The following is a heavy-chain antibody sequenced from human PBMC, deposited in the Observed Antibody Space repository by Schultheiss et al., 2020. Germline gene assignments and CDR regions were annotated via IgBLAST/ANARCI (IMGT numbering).Heavy chain of an antibody. D-gene: IGHD6-19*01. CDR2: IWYDGSNK. CDR1: GFIFSSYD. Sequence: GESLKISCAASGFIFSSYDMNWVRQAPGKGLEWVAVIWYDGSNKYYADSVKGRFTISRDNSKNTLYLQMNSLRAEDTAVYYCAKARAYTSDLDVWGQGTTVTVSS. CDR3: AKARAYTSDLDV. V-gene: IGHV3-33*06. J-gene: IGHJ6*02.